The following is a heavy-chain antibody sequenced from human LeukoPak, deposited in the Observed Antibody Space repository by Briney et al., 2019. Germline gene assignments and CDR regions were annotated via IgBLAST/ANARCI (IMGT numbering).Heavy chain of an antibody. Sequence: GGSLRLSCAASGFTFSSYIMNWVRQAPGKGLEWVSSISSSNNYLYYADSVKGRFTISRDNAKNSLYLQMNSLRAEDTAVYYCATGGSPGSSSFTGGYYYYMDVWGKGTTVTVSS. CDR3: ATGGSPGSSSFTGGYYYYMDV. V-gene: IGHV3-21*04. J-gene: IGHJ6*03. CDR2: ISSSNNYL. CDR1: GFTFSSYI. D-gene: IGHD6-6*01.